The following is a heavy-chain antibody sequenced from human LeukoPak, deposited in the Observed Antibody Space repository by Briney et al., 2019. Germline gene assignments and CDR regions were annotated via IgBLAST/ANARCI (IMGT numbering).Heavy chain of an antibody. V-gene: IGHV3-48*01. D-gene: IGHD3-10*01. CDR3: ARGVRGALLLFDY. J-gene: IGHJ4*02. Sequence: GGSLRLSCAASGFTFSSYSMNWVRQAPGKGLEWVSYISSSSSTIYYADSVKGRFTISRDNAKNSLYLQMNSLRAEDTAVYYCARGVRGALLLFDYWGQGTLVTVSS. CDR2: ISSSSSTI. CDR1: GFTFSSYS.